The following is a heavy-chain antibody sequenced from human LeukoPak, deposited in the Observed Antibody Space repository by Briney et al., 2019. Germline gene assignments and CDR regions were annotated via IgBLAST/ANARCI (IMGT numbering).Heavy chain of an antibody. D-gene: IGHD2-15*01. CDR1: GGSISSYY. J-gene: IGHJ6*02. CDR2: IYTSGST. Sequence: SETLSLTCTVSGGSISSYYWSWIRQPAGKGLEWIGRIYTSGSTNYNPSLESRVTMSVDTSKNQFSLKLSSVTAADTAVYYCARDVVPRVVAATVQSRYYYYGMDVWGQGTTVTVSS. V-gene: IGHV4-4*07. CDR3: ARDVVPRVVAATVQSRYYYYGMDV.